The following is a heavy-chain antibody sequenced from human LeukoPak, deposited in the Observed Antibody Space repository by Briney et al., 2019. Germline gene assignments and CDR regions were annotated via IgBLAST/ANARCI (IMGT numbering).Heavy chain of an antibody. D-gene: IGHD6-13*01. CDR2: IRQDGGAK. Sequence: GGSLRLSCAASGFTFNDFWMSWVRQAPGEGLEWVASIRQDGGAKNYVDSVKGRFTISRDNAKKSLYLQMNGLRAEDTAVYYCAPPPIAATGNWGQGTLVTVSS. CDR3: APPPIAATGN. CDR1: GFTFNDFW. J-gene: IGHJ4*02. V-gene: IGHV3-7*01.